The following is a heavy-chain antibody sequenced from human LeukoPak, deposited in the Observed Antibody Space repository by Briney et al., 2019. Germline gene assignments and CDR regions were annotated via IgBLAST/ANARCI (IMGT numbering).Heavy chain of an antibody. Sequence: SETLSLTCAVYGGSFSGYYWSWIRQPPGKGLEWIGEINHSGSTNSNPSLKSRVTISVDTSKNQFSLKLNSVTAADTAVYYCASFYCSGGSCYQYFSYYYMDVWGKGTTVTISS. D-gene: IGHD2-15*01. V-gene: IGHV4-34*01. CDR1: GGSFSGYY. CDR2: INHSGST. CDR3: ASFYCSGGSCYQYFSYYYMDV. J-gene: IGHJ6*03.